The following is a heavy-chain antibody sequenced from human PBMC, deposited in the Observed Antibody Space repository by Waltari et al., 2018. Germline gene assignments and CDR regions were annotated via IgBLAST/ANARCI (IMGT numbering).Heavy chain of an antibody. Sequence: QVQLVQSGAEVKKPGTSVKVSCKASGYTFTSFDINWVRQTPGQGLEWMGCMNPNSGTTGYAQQFQDRVTITRNTSIDTAYMELSSLTSEDTAVYYCARSFHNSVYPDFFYYMDVWGKGTTVTVSS. CDR2: MNPNSGTT. J-gene: IGHJ6*03. V-gene: IGHV1-8*01. CDR3: ARSFHNSVYPDFFYYMDV. D-gene: IGHD1-26*01. CDR1: GYTFTSFD.